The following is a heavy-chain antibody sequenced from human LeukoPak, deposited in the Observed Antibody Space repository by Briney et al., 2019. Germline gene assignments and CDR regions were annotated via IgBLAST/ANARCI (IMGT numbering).Heavy chain of an antibody. V-gene: IGHV4-39*07. Sequence: SETLSLTCTVSGGSISGTTYYWGWIRQPPGKGLEWIGSIYYSGSTYYNPSLQSRVTISVDTSKNQFSLKLTSVTAADTAVYYCALGNCPTTSCYPGVAFDIWGQGTMVTVSS. CDR1: GGSISGTTYY. J-gene: IGHJ3*02. CDR2: IYYSGST. CDR3: ALGNCPTTSCYPGVAFDI. D-gene: IGHD2-2*01.